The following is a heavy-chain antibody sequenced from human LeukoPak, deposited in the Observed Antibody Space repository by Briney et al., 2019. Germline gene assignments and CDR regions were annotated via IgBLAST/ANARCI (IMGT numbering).Heavy chain of an antibody. CDR3: CTDDCTGTSCYFNY. V-gene: IGHV3-15*01. CDR2: VKSKTHGATT. D-gene: IGHD2-8*02. Sequence: GGSLRLSCAASGFTFRDAWMNRVRQAPGKGLEWVGRVKSKTHGATTDYAAPVKDRVTISRDDSKSTVYLQMSSLNTEDTAVYFCCTDDCTGTSCYFNYWGQGTLVTVSS. J-gene: IGHJ4*02. CDR1: GFTFRDAW.